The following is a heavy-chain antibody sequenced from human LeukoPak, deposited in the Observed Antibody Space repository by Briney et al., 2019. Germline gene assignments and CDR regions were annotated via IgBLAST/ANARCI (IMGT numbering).Heavy chain of an antibody. J-gene: IGHJ4*02. Sequence: GGSLRLTCAASGFTFSTYAMSWVRQAPGKGLEWVSSISGRSGDTYYADSVKGRCTISRDNSKNTLYLEMNSLRAEDTAVYYCAKVRYYLDSSGYSGLDSWGQGTLVTVSS. V-gene: IGHV3-23*01. CDR1: GFTFSTYA. CDR3: AKVRYYLDSSGYSGLDS. D-gene: IGHD3-22*01. CDR2: ISGRSGDT.